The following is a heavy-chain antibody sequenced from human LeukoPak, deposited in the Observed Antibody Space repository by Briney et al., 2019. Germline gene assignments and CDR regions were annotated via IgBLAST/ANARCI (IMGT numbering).Heavy chain of an antibody. V-gene: IGHV4-59*08. Sequence: SETLSLTCAVSSYSLSSGYYWGWIRQPPGKGLEWIGYIYYSGSTNYNPSLKSRVTISVDTSKNQFSLKLSSVTAADTAVYYCARHMGLGYSYGYPYFDYWGQGTLVTVSS. CDR1: SYSLSSGYY. CDR2: IYYSGST. J-gene: IGHJ4*02. D-gene: IGHD5-18*01. CDR3: ARHMGLGYSYGYPYFDY.